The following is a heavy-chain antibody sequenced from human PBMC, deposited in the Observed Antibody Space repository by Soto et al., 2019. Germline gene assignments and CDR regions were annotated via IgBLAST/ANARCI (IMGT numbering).Heavy chain of an antibody. CDR3: AREGYPYYFDY. V-gene: IGHV1-69*04. CDR2: IIPILGIA. J-gene: IGHJ4*02. CDR1: GGTFSSYT. D-gene: IGHD3-16*02. Sequence: SVKVSCKASGGTFSSYTISWVRQAPGQGLEWMGRIIPILGIANYAQKLQGRVAMTTDTSTSTAYMELRSLRSDDTAVYYCAREGYPYYFDYWGQGTLVTVSS.